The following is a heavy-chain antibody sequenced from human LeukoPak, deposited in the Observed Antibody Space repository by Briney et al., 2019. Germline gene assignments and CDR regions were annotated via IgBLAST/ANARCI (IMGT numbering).Heavy chain of an antibody. CDR2: INPSGGST. CDR1: GYTFTSYY. Sequence: GASVKVSCKASGYTFTSYYMHWVRQAPGQGLEWMRIINPSGGSTSYAQKFQGRVTMTRDTSTSTDYMELSSLRSEDTAVHYCARDWKGTEDYWGQGTLVTVSS. D-gene: IGHD1-7*01. J-gene: IGHJ4*02. CDR3: ARDWKGTEDY. V-gene: IGHV1-46*01.